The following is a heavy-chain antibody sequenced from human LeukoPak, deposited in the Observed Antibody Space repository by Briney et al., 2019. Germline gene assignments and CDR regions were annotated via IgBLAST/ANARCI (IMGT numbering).Heavy chain of an antibody. CDR2: ISYDGSNK. D-gene: IGHD3-9*01. J-gene: IGHJ5*02. CDR3: ARGGPYYDISSAEWFDP. V-gene: IGHV3-30*03. Sequence: GGSLRLSCAASGFTFSSYGMHWVRQAPGKGLEWVAVISYDGSNKYYADSVKGRFTISRDNSKNTLYLQMNSLRADDTAVYYCARGGPYYDISSAEWFDPWGQGTLVTVSS. CDR1: GFTFSSYG.